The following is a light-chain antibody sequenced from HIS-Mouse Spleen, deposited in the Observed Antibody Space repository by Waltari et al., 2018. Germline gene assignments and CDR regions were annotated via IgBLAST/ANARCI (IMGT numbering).Light chain of an antibody. V-gene: IGLV2-23*01. J-gene: IGLJ2*01. CDR2: EGS. CDR3: CSYAGSSTYVV. Sequence: QSALTQPASVSGSPGQSITISCTGTSSDVGSYNLVSWYQPHPGKAPKLMIYEGSKRTSGVSKRFSGSKSGNTASLTISGLQAEDEADYYCCSYAGSSTYVVFGGGTKLTVL. CDR1: SSDVGSYNL.